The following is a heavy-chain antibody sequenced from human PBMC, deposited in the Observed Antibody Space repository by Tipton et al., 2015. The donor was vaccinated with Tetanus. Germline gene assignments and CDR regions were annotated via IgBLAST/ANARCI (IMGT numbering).Heavy chain of an antibody. Sequence: TLSLTCTVSRGPISSYYWSWIRQPAGKGLEWVGHIYQTDSTYYNPSLRSRLTISISRSKNQFSLKLTSVTAADTAVYYCVRGRGLGAYSFGFEYWGQGAQVTVSS. J-gene: IGHJ4*02. CDR2: IYQTDST. CDR1: RGPISSYY. V-gene: IGHV4-4*07. CDR3: VRGRGLGAYSFGFEY. D-gene: IGHD5-18*01.